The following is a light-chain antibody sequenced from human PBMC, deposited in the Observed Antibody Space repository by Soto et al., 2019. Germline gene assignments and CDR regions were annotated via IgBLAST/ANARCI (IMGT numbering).Light chain of an antibody. J-gene: IGKJ3*01. CDR2: AAS. V-gene: IGKV1-9*01. CDR3: QQLNSYLFT. Sequence: IQLTQSPSSLSASVGDRVTITCRASQGISSYLAWYQQKPGKAPKLLIYAASTLQSGVPSRFSGSGSVTDFTLTFSSLQPEDFATYYCQQLNSYLFTFGPGTKVDIK. CDR1: QGISSY.